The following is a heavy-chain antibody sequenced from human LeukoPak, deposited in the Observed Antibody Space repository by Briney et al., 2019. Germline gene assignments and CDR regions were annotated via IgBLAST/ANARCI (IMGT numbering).Heavy chain of an antibody. CDR3: AKSATTVTSNFDY. CDR2: ISGSGGGT. V-gene: IGHV3-23*01. D-gene: IGHD4-17*01. Sequence: GGSLRLSCAASGFTFSSHGMSWVRQAPGKGLELVSGISGSGGGTFYADSVRGRFTISRDNSKNTVYLQMNSLRAEDTAVYYCAKSATTVTSNFDYWGQGTLVTVSS. CDR1: GFTFSSHG. J-gene: IGHJ4*02.